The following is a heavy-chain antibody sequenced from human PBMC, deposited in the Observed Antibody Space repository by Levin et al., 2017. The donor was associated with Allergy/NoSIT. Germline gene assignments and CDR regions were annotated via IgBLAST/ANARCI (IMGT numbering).Heavy chain of an antibody. CDR2: VNSDGSDT. CDR1: GLTFAHYW. Sequence: GGSLRLSCAASGLTFAHYWMHWVRQAPGKGLVWLCRVNSDGSDTVYADSVKGRLTISRDNAKNTLYLQMSSLRAEDTAVYYCATGGNQYFDYWGQGTLVTVSS. CDR3: ATGGNQYFDY. D-gene: IGHD2/OR15-2a*01. J-gene: IGHJ4*02. V-gene: IGHV3-74*01.